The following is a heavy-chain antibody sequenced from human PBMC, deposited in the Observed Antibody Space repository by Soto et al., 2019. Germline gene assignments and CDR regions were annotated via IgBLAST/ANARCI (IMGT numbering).Heavy chain of an antibody. CDR3: ARTAAVPNWFDP. CDR2: IYYSGST. J-gene: IGHJ5*02. CDR1: GGSISSYY. D-gene: IGHD6-13*01. V-gene: IGHV4-59*01. Sequence: SETLSLTCTVSGGSISSYYWSWIRQPPGKGLEWIGYIYYSGSTNYNPSLKSRVTISVDTSKNQFSLKLSSVTAADTAVYYCARTAAVPNWFDPWGQGTLVTVSS.